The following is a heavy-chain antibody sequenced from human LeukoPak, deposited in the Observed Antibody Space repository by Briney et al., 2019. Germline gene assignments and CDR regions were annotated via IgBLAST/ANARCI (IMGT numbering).Heavy chain of an antibody. D-gene: IGHD5-18*01. CDR3: ASGYSYGTFYYMDV. Sequence: PSETLSLTCTVSGGSLSSNYWSWIRQPPGKGLEWIGYIYYIVSTNYNPSLKSQVTISVDSSKTQFSRKLSSVTAADTAVYYCASGYSYGTFYYMDVWGKGTTVTISS. CDR2: IYYIVST. V-gene: IGHV4-59*01. J-gene: IGHJ6*03. CDR1: GGSLSSNY.